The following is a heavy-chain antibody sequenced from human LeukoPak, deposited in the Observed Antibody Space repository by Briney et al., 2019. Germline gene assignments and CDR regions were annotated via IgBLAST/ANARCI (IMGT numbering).Heavy chain of an antibody. V-gene: IGHV3-21*01. CDR2: ISSSSSYI. J-gene: IGHJ6*03. D-gene: IGHD3-10*01. Sequence: PGGSLRLSCAASGFTFSSYSMNWVRQAPGKGLEWVSTISSSSSYIYYADSVKGRFTISRDNAKNSLYLQMNSLRAEDTAVYYCAREAMVRGVILYYYMDVWGKGTTVTVSS. CDR1: GFTFSSYS. CDR3: AREAMVRGVILYYYMDV.